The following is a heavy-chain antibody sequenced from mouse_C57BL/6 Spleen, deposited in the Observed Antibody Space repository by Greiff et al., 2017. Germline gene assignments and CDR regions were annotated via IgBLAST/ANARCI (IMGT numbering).Heavy chain of an antibody. D-gene: IGHD1-1*01. V-gene: IGHV1-59*01. CDR3: ARGDYYGSREGCFAY. Sequence: QVQLQQPGAELVRPGTSVKLSCKASGYTFTSYWMHWVKQRPGQGLEWIGVIDPSDSYTNYNQKFKGKATLTVDTSSSTAYMQLSSLTSEDSAVYYCARGDYYGSREGCFAYWGQGTLVTVSA. CDR1: GYTFTSYW. J-gene: IGHJ3*01. CDR2: IDPSDSYT.